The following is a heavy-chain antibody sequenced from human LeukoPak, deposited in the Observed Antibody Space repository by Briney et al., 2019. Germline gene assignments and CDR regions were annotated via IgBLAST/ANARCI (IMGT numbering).Heavy chain of an antibody. CDR1: GFTFSSYA. CDR3: ARDKRGHHY. Sequence: PGGSLRLSCAASGFTFSSYAMTWVRQAPGKGLEWVANIKQDGSEKYYVDSVEGRFTISRDNAKNSLYLQMNSLRAEDTAVYYCARDKRGHHYWGQGTLVTVSS. J-gene: IGHJ4*02. D-gene: IGHD2-15*01. CDR2: IKQDGSEK. V-gene: IGHV3-7*01.